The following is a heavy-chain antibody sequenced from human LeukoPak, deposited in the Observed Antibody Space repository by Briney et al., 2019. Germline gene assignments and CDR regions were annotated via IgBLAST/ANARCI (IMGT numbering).Heavy chain of an antibody. J-gene: IGHJ4*02. D-gene: IGHD2-15*01. CDR2: IDPVDSYT. CDR3: ARGLYCSGGSCYFDY. Sequence: GESLKISCQGSGYTFTDSWISWLRQMPGKGLEWMGRIDPVDSYTYYSPSFQGHVTLSVDKSINTAYLQWSSLKASDTAMYYCARGLYCSGGSCYFDYWGQGTLVTVSS. CDR1: GYTFTDSW. V-gene: IGHV5-10-1*01.